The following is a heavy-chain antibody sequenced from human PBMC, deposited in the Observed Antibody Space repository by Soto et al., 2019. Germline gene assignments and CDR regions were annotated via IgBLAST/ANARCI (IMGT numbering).Heavy chain of an antibody. D-gene: IGHD2-15*01. CDR3: ARDLTPSDY. V-gene: IGHV1-18*01. Sequence: QVQLVQSGAKVKKPGATVKVSCKASGYTFTSYDISWVRQAREQGLEWMGWINAYNGNTNYAQNLQGRVPMTTDTSTSTAYMELRSLRSADTAVYYCARDLTPSDYWGQGTLVTVSS. CDR1: GYTFTSYD. CDR2: INAYNGNT. J-gene: IGHJ4*02.